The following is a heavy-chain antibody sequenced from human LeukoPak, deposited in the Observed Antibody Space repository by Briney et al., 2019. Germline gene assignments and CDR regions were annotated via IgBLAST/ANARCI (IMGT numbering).Heavy chain of an antibody. Sequence: GGSLRLSCAASGFTFSSYGMHWVRQAPGKGRGWVAFIRYDGSNKYYADSVKGRFTISRDNSKNTLYLQMNSLRAEDTAVYYCAKDQDTAIVFDYWGQGALVTVSS. J-gene: IGHJ4*02. V-gene: IGHV3-30*02. D-gene: IGHD5-18*01. CDR2: IRYDGSNK. CDR1: GFTFSSYG. CDR3: AKDQDTAIVFDY.